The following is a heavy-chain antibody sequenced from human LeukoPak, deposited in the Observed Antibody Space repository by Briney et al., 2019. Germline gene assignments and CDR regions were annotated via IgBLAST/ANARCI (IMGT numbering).Heavy chain of an antibody. D-gene: IGHD2-21*02. CDR3: ARVESFCGGDCPSDY. V-gene: IGHV1-69*04. Sequence: GSPVTVSCKASGGTFSSYAISWVRQAPGQGLEWMGRIIPILGIANYAQKFQGRVTITADKSTSTAYMELSSLRSEDTAVYYCARVESFCGGDCPSDYWGQGTLVTVSS. CDR1: GGTFSSYA. CDR2: IIPILGIA. J-gene: IGHJ4*02.